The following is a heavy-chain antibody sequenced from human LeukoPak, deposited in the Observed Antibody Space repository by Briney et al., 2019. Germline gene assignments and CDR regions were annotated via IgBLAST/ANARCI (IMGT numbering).Heavy chain of an antibody. CDR2: IKQDGSEK. D-gene: IGHD3-22*01. J-gene: IGHJ5*02. CDR3: AKDQVYYYDSSGYPGAPRWFDP. CDR1: GFAFSSYW. Sequence: GGSLRLSCAASGFAFSSYWMSWVRQAPGKGLEWVANIKQDGSEKYYVDSVKGRFTISRDNAKNSLYLQMNSLRAEDTAVYYCAKDQVYYYDSSGYPGAPRWFDPWGQGTLVTVSS. V-gene: IGHV3-7*01.